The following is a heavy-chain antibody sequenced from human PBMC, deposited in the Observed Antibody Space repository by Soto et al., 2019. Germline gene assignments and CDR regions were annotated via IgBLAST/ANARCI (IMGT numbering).Heavy chain of an antibody. J-gene: IGHJ4*02. CDR2: IYYSGST. CDR3: ARAEGDYGDYGY. CDR1: GCSFSSANYY. D-gene: IGHD4-17*01. V-gene: IGHV4-31*03. Sequence: SETLSLTCPVSGCSFSSANYYWSWIRQHPGKGLEWIGYIYYSGSTYYNPSLKSRVTISVDASKSQFSLKLSSLTAADTAVYYCARAEGDYGDYGYWGQGTLVTVSS.